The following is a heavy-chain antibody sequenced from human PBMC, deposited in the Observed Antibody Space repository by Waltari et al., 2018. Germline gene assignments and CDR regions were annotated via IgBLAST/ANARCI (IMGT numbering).Heavy chain of an antibody. Sequence: VQLQESGPGLLTPSGTLSLTCVVSGSSHSRYYWWGCVRQSPGKGLEWIGQIHHSGRTYSTPSLQSRVSVSLDKSKNQFSLSLYFVSDADTAVYYCAADRGNGLYFDDWGQGTLVTVSS. CDR1: GSSHSRYYW. J-gene: IGHJ4*02. D-gene: IGHD2-15*01. V-gene: IGHV4-4*02. CDR3: AADRGNGLYFDD. CDR2: IHHSGRT.